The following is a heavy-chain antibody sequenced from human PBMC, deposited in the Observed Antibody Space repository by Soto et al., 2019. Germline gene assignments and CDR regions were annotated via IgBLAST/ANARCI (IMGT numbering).Heavy chain of an antibody. V-gene: IGHV1-3*01. CDR3: ARDRGYCSGGSCYLDAFDI. J-gene: IGHJ3*02. CDR2: INAGNGNT. CDR1: GYTFTSYD. D-gene: IGHD2-15*01. Sequence: ASVKVSCKASGYTFTSYDMHWVRQAPGQKLEWMGWINAGNGNTKYSQKFQGRVTITRDTSVSTAYMELSSLRSEDTAVYYCARDRGYCSGGSCYLDAFDIWGQGTMVTVSS.